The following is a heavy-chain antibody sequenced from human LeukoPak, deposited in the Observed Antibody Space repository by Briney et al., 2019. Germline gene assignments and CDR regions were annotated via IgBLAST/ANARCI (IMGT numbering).Heavy chain of an antibody. D-gene: IGHD6-19*01. V-gene: IGHV1-2*02. CDR3: ARVPVIAVAGTSAFDI. J-gene: IGHJ3*02. CDR1: GYTFTGYY. Sequence: ASVKVSCKASGYTFTGYYTHWVRQAPGQGLEWMGWINPNSGGTNYAQKFQGRVTMTRDTSISTAYMELSRLRSDDTAVYYCARVPVIAVAGTSAFDIWGQGTMVTVSS. CDR2: INPNSGGT.